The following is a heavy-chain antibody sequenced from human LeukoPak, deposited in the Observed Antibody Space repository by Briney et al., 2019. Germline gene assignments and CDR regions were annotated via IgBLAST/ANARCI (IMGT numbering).Heavy chain of an antibody. CDR2: IYYSGST. Sequence: SETLSLTCTVSGGSISSYYWSWIRQPPGKGLEWIGYIYYSGSTNYNPSLKSRVTISVDTSKNQFSLKLSSVTAADTAVYYCAGAAYYHGSGSYYNVDYWGQGTLVTVSS. CDR3: AGAAYYHGSGSYYNVDY. CDR1: GGSISSYY. J-gene: IGHJ4*02. D-gene: IGHD3-10*01. V-gene: IGHV4-59*01.